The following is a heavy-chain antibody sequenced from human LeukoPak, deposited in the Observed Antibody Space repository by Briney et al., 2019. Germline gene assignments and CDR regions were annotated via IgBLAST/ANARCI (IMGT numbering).Heavy chain of an antibody. D-gene: IGHD6-19*01. CDR1: GGSFSGYY. Sequence: SETLSLTCAVYGGSFSGYYWSWIRQPPGKGLEWIGEINHSGSTNYNPSLKSRVTISVDTSKNQFSLKLSSVTAADTAVYYCAIVGRKAVAGTIDYWGQGTLVTVSS. V-gene: IGHV4-34*01. J-gene: IGHJ4*02. CDR2: INHSGST. CDR3: AIVGRKAVAGTIDY.